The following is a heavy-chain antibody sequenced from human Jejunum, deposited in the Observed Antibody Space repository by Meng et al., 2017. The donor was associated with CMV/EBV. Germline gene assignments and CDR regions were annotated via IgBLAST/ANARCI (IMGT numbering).Heavy chain of an antibody. V-gene: IGHV3-15*01. CDR3: TSRYCTNGVCYVH. D-gene: IGHD2-8*01. CDR2: IKSKTDGGTT. CDR1: FTFSTAW. Sequence: FTFSTAWLTWVRQAPGKGLEWVGRIKSKTDGGTTDYAAPVKGRFTISRDDSKNTLYLQMISLRSEDTAVYYCTSRYCTNGVCYVHWGQGTLVTVSS. J-gene: IGHJ4*02.